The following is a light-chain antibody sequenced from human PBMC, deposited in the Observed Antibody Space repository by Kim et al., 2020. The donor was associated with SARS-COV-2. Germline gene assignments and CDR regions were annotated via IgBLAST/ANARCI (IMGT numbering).Light chain of an antibody. CDR3: MQALQTPPYS. V-gene: IGKV2-28*01. CDR1: QSLLHSNGYDY. J-gene: IGKJ2*03. CDR2: LGS. Sequence: PASISCRSSQSLLHSNGYDYLDWYLQKPGQSPQLLIYLGSNRASGVPDRFSGSGSGTDFTLKISRVEAEDVGVYYCMQALQTPPYSFGQGTKLEI.